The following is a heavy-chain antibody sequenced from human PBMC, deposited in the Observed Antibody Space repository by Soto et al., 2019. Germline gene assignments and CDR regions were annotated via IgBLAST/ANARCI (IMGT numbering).Heavy chain of an antibody. Sequence: QVQLVQSGADVKKPGASVKVSCKASGYPCTSYGLTWVRQSPGQGVAWMGWISAYNGNTNYAQKLQGRVTMTTDTPTSTAYRELRSLRSDDTAEYCCARQVGSYYDYWGQGTLVTVSS. CDR3: ARQVGSYYDY. D-gene: IGHD1-26*01. J-gene: IGHJ4*02. CDR1: GYPCTSYG. V-gene: IGHV1-18*04. CDR2: ISAYNGNT.